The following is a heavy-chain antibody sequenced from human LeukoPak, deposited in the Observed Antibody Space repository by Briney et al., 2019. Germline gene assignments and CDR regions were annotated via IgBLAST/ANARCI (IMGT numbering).Heavy chain of an antibody. CDR1: GFTFSSYS. CDR3: ARDKTVVVPAAKVVLNYYMDV. Sequence: GGSLRLSCAASGFTFSSYSMNWVRQAPGKGLEWVSSISSSSSYIYYADSVKGRFTISRDNAKNSLYLQMNSLRAEDTAVYYCARDKTVVVPAAKVVLNYYMDVWGKGTTVTVSS. D-gene: IGHD2-2*01. CDR2: ISSSSSYI. V-gene: IGHV3-21*01. J-gene: IGHJ6*03.